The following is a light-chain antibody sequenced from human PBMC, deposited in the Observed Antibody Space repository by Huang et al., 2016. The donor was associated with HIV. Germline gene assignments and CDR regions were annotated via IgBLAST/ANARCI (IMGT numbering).Light chain of an antibody. Sequence: EIVLTQSPGTLSLSPGERATHSCRASQSVSSSYLAWYQHKPGQAPRLLMYGASTRATCIPDRFSGRGSETDFILTISRLEPEDFAVYYCRQCDTSPFTFGPGTTVDIK. CDR2: GAS. V-gene: IGKV3-20*01. CDR1: QSVSSSY. CDR3: RQCDTSPFT. J-gene: IGKJ3*01.